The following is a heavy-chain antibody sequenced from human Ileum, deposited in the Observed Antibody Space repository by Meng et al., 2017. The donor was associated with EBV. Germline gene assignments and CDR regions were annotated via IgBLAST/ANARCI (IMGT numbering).Heavy chain of an antibody. Sequence: QVLLVQSGVEVKKPGASVKVSCKASGYRFTAFGISWVRQAPGQGPEWMGWITTYNGDTKYAQKFQGRVTMTRETSTNTAYMELTSLRSDDTAVYYCARTYYGSYGFDYWGQGTLVTVSS. D-gene: IGHD3-10*01. CDR3: ARTYYGSYGFDY. CDR1: GYRFTAFG. CDR2: ITTYNGDT. J-gene: IGHJ4*02. V-gene: IGHV1-18*01.